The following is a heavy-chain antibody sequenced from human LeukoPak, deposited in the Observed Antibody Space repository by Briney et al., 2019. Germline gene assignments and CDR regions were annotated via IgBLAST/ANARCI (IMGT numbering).Heavy chain of an antibody. CDR3: ARSVTMIVDWFDP. V-gene: IGHV3-21*01. CDR2: ISSDSNYI. D-gene: IGHD3-22*01. Sequence: GGSLRLSCAASGITLISYNMNWVRQAPGKGLEWVSSISSDSNYIYYADSVRGRFTISRDNAKNSLYLQMNSLRAEDTAVYYCARSVTMIVDWFDPWGQGTLVTVSS. J-gene: IGHJ5*02. CDR1: GITLISYN.